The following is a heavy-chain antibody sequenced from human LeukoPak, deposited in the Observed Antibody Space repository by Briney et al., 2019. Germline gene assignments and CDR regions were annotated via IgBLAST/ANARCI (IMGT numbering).Heavy chain of an antibody. CDR3: AKGRNEDGDGAFRY. V-gene: IGHV3-23*01. Sequence: GGSLRLSCAASGFPFSSYAMRWVRQAPGKGLEWVSSISGSGGNTFYADSVKGRFTISRDNSQNTLYLQMNSLRADCTAPCHCAKGRNEDGDGAFRYWGQGNLGNGSS. CDR1: GFPFSSYA. D-gene: IGHD4-17*01. CDR2: ISGSGGNT. J-gene: IGHJ4*02.